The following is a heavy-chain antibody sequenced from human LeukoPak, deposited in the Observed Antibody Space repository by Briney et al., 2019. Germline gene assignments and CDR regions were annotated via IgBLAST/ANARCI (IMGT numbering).Heavy chain of an antibody. D-gene: IGHD2-2*01. CDR2: INHSGST. CDR1: GGSFSGYY. Sequence: KASETLSLTCAVYGGSFSGYYWSWIRQPPGKGLEWIGEINHSGSTNYNPSLKSRVTISVDTSKNQFSLKLSSVTAADTAVYYCGRDCSSTSCYYYYGMDVWGQGTTVTVSS. J-gene: IGHJ6*02. CDR3: GRDCSSTSCYYYYGMDV. V-gene: IGHV4-34*01.